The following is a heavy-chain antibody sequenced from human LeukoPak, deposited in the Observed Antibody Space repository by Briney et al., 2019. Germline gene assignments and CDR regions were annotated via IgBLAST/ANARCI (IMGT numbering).Heavy chain of an antibody. Sequence: GASVKVSCKASGGTFSSYAISWVRQAPGQGLEWMGRIIPILGIANYAQKFQGRVTITADKSTSTAYMELSSLRSEDTAVYYCARDHHCSGGSCYSDWGQGTLVTVSS. CDR2: IIPILGIA. J-gene: IGHJ4*02. D-gene: IGHD2-15*01. V-gene: IGHV1-69*04. CDR1: GGTFSSYA. CDR3: ARDHHCSGGSCYSD.